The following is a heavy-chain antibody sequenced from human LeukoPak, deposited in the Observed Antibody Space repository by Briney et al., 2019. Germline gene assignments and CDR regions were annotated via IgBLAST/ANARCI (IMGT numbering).Heavy chain of an antibody. J-gene: IGHJ5*02. D-gene: IGHD6-13*01. V-gene: IGHV4-4*07. CDR2: IYTSGST. CDR1: GGSISSYY. CDR3: ARDQTAAAGTKWFDP. Sequence: SETLSLTCTVSGGSISSYYWSWIRQPAGKGLEWIGRIYTSGSTNYNPSLKSRVTMSVDTSKNQFSLKLSSVTATDTAVYYCARDQTAAAGTKWFDPWGQGTLVTVSS.